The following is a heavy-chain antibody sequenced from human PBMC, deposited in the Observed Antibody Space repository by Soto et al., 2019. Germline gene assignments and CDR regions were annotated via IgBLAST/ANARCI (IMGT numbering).Heavy chain of an antibody. CDR2: INHSGST. D-gene: IGHD3-22*01. J-gene: IGHJ4*02. V-gene: IGHV4-39*01. CDR3: ARLGGYVSVGYYYLWDS. Sequence: LETLSLTCRVSDGSMNSDSSYWGWIRQPPGKGLEWIGVINHSGSTYHNLSLKGRVTMSVDASRNQFSLKLTSMTAADTAVYYCARLGGYVSVGYYYLWDSWGQGTLVTVSS. CDR1: DGSMNSDSSY.